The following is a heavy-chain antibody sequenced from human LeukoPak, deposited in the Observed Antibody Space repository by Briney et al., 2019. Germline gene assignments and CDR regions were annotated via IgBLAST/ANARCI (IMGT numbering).Heavy chain of an antibody. CDR3: ARRRKYSSWNWFDP. CDR1: GGSISSYY. CDR2: IYYSGST. Sequence: SETLSLTCTVPGGSISSYYWSWIRQPPGKGLEWIGYIYYSGSTNYNPSLKSRVTISVDTSKNQFSLKLSSVTAADTAVYYCARRRKYSSWNWFDPWGQGTLVTVSS. V-gene: IGHV4-59*12. D-gene: IGHD6-6*01. J-gene: IGHJ5*02.